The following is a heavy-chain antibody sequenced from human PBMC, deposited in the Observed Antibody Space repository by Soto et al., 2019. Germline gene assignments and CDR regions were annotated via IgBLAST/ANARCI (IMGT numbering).Heavy chain of an antibody. CDR1: GFIFSKYG. J-gene: IGHJ1*01. CDR3: ATITIFGVGTITEYFQH. D-gene: IGHD3-3*01. V-gene: IGHV3-30*03. Sequence: PWVSLRLSCAASGFIFSKYGMHWVRQAPGKGLEWVAAISYDGDNEYYADSVKGRFTISRDNSKDTLYLQMNSLRDEDTAVYYCATITIFGVGTITEYFQHWGQGTLVTVSS. CDR2: ISYDGDNE.